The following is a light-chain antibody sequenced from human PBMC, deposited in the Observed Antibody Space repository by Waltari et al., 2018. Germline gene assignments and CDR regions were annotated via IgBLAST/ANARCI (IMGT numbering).Light chain of an antibody. V-gene: IGKV1-39*01. CDR3: QQSYSTPWP. Sequence: DIQMTQSPSSLSASVGDRVTITCRASQSISSYLNWYQQKPGKAPKLLIYAASSLQSGVPSRFSVSGSVTDFSLTSSSLQPEDFATYYCQQSYSTPWPFGQGTKVEIK. CDR1: QSISSY. CDR2: AAS. J-gene: IGKJ1*01.